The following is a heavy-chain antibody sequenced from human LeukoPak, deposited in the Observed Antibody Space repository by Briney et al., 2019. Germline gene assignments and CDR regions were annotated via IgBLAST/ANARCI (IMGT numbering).Heavy chain of an antibody. CDR1: GFTFSSYW. J-gene: IGHJ4*02. CDR3: ARGNRDGYSAYFVDY. V-gene: IGHV3-74*01. D-gene: IGHD5-24*01. CDR2: INSDGSST. Sequence: GGSLRLSCAASGFTFSSYWMHWVRQAPGKGLVWVSRINSDGSSTSYADSVKGRFTISRDNAKNTLYLQMNSLRAEDTAVYYCARGNRDGYSAYFVDYWGQGTLVTVSS.